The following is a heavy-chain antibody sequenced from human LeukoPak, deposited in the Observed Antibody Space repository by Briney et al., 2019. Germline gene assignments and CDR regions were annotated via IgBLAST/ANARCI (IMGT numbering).Heavy chain of an antibody. Sequence: SETLSLTCTVSGGSISSGGYYWSWIRQHPGKGLEWIGYIYYSGSTYYNPSLKSRVTISVDTSKNQFSLKLSSVTAADTAVYYCARVRAGGYYYGSQGLGWFDPWGQGTLVTVSS. CDR3: ARVRAGGYYYGSQGLGWFDP. CDR1: GGSISSGGYY. CDR2: IYYSGST. J-gene: IGHJ5*02. D-gene: IGHD3-10*01. V-gene: IGHV4-31*03.